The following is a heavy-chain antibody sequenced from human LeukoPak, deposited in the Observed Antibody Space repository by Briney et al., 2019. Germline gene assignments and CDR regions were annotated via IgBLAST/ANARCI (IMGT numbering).Heavy chain of an antibody. Sequence: PGGSLRLSCTTSGFTFGDYAMTWVRQAPGKGLEWVSGVGPSGARTYYADSVKGRFTVSRDNSKNMVFLQMNSLRAEDTAIYYCAKDDAYLQYDDWGQGTLVTVSS. CDR2: VGPSGART. D-gene: IGHD5-24*01. V-gene: IGHV3-23*01. CDR3: AKDDAYLQYDD. J-gene: IGHJ4*02. CDR1: GFTFGDYA.